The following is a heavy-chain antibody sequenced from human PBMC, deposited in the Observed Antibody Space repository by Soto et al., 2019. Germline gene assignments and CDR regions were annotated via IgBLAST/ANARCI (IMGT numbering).Heavy chain of an antibody. Sequence: QVPLVQSGAEVKKPGASVKVSCKASGYTFTSYAMHWVRQAPGQRLEWMGWINAGNGNTKYSQKFQGRVTITRDTSASTAYMELSSLRSEDTAVYYCARDPTAAGSSMAYWGQGTLVTVSS. D-gene: IGHD6-13*01. V-gene: IGHV1-3*01. CDR3: ARDPTAAGSSMAY. J-gene: IGHJ4*02. CDR1: GYTFTSYA. CDR2: INAGNGNT.